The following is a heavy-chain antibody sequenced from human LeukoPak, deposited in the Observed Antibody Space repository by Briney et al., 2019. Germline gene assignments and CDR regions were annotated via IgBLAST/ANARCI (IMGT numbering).Heavy chain of an antibody. CDR1: GFTFSSYS. J-gene: IGHJ4*02. V-gene: IGHV3-48*01. CDR3: ARGGVDYYGSGTYYLMYYFDY. CDR2: ISSSSSTI. Sequence: GGSLRLSCAASGFTFSSYSMNWVRQAPGKGLEWVSYISSSSSTIYYADSVKGRFTISRDNSKNTVYLQMNSLRAEDTAVYFCARGGVDYYGSGTYYLMYYFDYWGQGALVTVSS. D-gene: IGHD3-10*01.